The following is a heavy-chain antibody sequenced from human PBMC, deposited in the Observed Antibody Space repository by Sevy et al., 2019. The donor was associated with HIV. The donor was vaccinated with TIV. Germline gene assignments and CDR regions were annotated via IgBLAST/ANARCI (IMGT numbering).Heavy chain of an antibody. CDR1: GFTFSSYS. V-gene: IGHV3-21*01. J-gene: IGHJ4*02. CDR3: ATGKVNYYDSTFARV. Sequence: GGSLRLSCAASGFTFSSYSMNWVRQAPGKGLEWVSSISSSISYIYYADSVKGRFTISRDNAKNSLYLQMNSLRAEDTAVYYCATGKVNYYDSTFARVWGQGTLVTVSS. D-gene: IGHD3-22*01. CDR2: ISSSISYI.